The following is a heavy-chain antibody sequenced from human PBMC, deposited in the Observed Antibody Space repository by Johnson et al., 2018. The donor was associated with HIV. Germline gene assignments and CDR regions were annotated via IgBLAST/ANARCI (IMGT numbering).Heavy chain of an antibody. CDR2: IYSGGST. J-gene: IGHJ3*02. V-gene: IGHV3-NL1*01. Sequence: QVQLVESGGGVVQPGRSLRLSCAASGFTFSSYAMHWVRQAPGKGLEWVSVIYSGGSTYYTVSVKGRFTISRDNSKNTLYLQMDSLRAEDTAVYYCAKTLGYDSSGYHDGFDIWGQGTLVTVSS. D-gene: IGHD3-22*01. CDR3: AKTLGYDSSGYHDGFDI. CDR1: GFTFSSYA.